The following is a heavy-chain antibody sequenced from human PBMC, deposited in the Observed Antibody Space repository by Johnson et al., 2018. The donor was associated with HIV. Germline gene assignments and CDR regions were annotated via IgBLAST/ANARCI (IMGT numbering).Heavy chain of an antibody. CDR3: AREGEWERRNLHAFDI. CDR1: GFTFDDYG. V-gene: IGHV3-20*04. D-gene: IGHD1-26*01. J-gene: IGHJ3*02. CDR2: INWNGGST. Sequence: EVQLVESGGGVVRPGGSLRLSCAASGFTFDDYGMSWVRQAPRKGLAWGSGINWNGGSTGYADSVKGRFTHSRDNAKNYLYLQMNSLRAEDTALYYCAREGEWERRNLHAFDIWGQGTMVTVSS.